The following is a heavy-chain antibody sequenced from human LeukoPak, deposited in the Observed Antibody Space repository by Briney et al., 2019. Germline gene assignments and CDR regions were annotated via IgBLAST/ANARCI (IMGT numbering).Heavy chain of an antibody. CDR3: AKNDIAAAGTEYYFDY. Sequence: PGGSLRLSCVASGFTFSSYAMSWVRQAPGKGLEWVSAISGSGGSTYYADSVKGRFTISRDNSKNTLYLQMNSLRAEDTAAYYCAKNDIAAAGTEYYFDYWGQGTLVTVSS. D-gene: IGHD6-13*01. CDR1: GFTFSSYA. J-gene: IGHJ4*02. CDR2: ISGSGGST. V-gene: IGHV3-23*01.